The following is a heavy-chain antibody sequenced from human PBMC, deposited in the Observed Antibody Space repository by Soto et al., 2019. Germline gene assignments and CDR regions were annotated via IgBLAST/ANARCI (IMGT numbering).Heavy chain of an antibody. CDR3: ARLSSGYDPYYYYYYMDV. CDR2: IYYSGST. Sequence: SETLSLTCTVSGVSISSSSYYWGWIRQPPGKGLEWIGSIYYSGSTYYNPSLKSRVTISVDTSKNQFSLKLSSVTAADTAVYYCARLSSGYDPYYYYYYMDVWGKGTTVTVSS. V-gene: IGHV4-39*01. CDR1: GVSISSSSYY. J-gene: IGHJ6*03. D-gene: IGHD5-12*01.